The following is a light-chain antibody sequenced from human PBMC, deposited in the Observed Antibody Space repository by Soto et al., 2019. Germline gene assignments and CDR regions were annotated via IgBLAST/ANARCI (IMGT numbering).Light chain of an antibody. CDR1: SSNIGAGYD. J-gene: IGLJ2*01. V-gene: IGLV1-40*01. CDR2: GNA. CDR3: QSYDRSLTGSI. Sequence: QAVVTQPPSVSGAPGQRVTISCTGSSSNIGAGYDVHWYQQVPGTAPKLLIYGNANRPSGVPDRFSGSKSGTSASLAITGLQAEDEADYYCQSYDRSLTGSIFGGGTKLTVL.